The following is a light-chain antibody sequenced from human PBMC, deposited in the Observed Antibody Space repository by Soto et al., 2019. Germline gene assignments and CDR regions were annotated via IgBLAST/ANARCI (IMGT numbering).Light chain of an antibody. J-gene: IGKJ1*01. V-gene: IGKV3-11*01. CDR1: QTVSSS. Sequence: IVLTQSPVTLALSPGESAVLSCRASQTVSSSLAWYQHKPGQAPRLFIYDASKRAPGIPARFTGSGSGTHFNLTISSLEPEDLAVYYCQVRDVWPSFGQGTKVEIK. CDR2: DAS. CDR3: QVRDVWPS.